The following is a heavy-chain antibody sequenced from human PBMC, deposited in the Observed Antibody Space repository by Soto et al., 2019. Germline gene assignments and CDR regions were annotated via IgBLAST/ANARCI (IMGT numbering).Heavy chain of an antibody. Sequence: SETLSLTCTVSGGSISSSSYYWGWIRQPPGKGLEWIGRIYYTGTTYYNPSLKSRVTISVDTSKNQFSLKLSSVTAADTAVYYCPRHSFYSSAWSGFDYWGQGTLVTVSS. D-gene: IGHD6-19*01. CDR2: IYYTGTT. V-gene: IGHV4-39*01. CDR3: PRHSFYSSAWSGFDY. CDR1: GGSISSSSYY. J-gene: IGHJ4*02.